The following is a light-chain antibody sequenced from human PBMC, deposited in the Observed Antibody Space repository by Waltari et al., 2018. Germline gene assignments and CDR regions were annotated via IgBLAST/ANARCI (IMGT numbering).Light chain of an antibody. CDR3: QQRYNWPRT. CDR1: QSVSSY. CDR2: TTA. J-gene: IGKJ1*01. Sequence: EIVLTQSPATLSLSPGERATLSCRASQSVSSYLAWYQQKSGQAPRLLIYTTANRATGIPARFSGSGSGTDFTLTISSLEPEDFAVYYCQQRYNWPRTFGQGTKVEVK. V-gene: IGKV3-11*01.